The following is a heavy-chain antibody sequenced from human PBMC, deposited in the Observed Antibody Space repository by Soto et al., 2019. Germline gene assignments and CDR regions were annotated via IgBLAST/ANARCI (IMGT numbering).Heavy chain of an antibody. CDR3: AREGGYSYGYYYYYGMDV. V-gene: IGHV3-7*01. J-gene: IGHJ6*02. CDR1: GFTFSSYW. Sequence: EVQLVESGGGLVQPGGSLRLSCAASGFTFSSYWMSWVRQAPGKGLEWVANIKQEGSEKYYVDSVKGRFTISRDNAKNSLYLQMNSLRAEDTAVYYCAREGGYSYGYYYYYGMDVWGQGTTVTVSS. CDR2: IKQEGSEK. D-gene: IGHD5-18*01.